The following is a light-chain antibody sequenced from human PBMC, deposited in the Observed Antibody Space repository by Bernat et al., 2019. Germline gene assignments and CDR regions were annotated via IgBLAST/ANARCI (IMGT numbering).Light chain of an antibody. V-gene: IGKV1-33*01. CDR1: QDISNY. J-gene: IGKJ4*01. CDR2: DAS. Sequence: DIQMIQSPSSLSASVGDRVTITCQASQDISNYLNCYQQKPGKAPKLLIYDASNLEIGVPSRFSGSGSGTDFTFTISSLQPEDIATYYCQQHDNLPPNFGGGTKVELK. CDR3: QQHDNLPPN.